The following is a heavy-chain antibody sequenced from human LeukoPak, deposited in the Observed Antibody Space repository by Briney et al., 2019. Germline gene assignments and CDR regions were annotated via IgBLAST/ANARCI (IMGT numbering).Heavy chain of an antibody. CDR2: MNSKSGNT. V-gene: IGHV1-8*02. CDR1: GYTFTTYV. D-gene: IGHD2-2*01. Sequence: ASVKVSSKASGYTFTTYVISGVRQAPRQELEWRGWMNSKSGNTGFPHKCHGRVTMTRSTCISTEYMKLSNLRSQATDMYSCARTTYGSTSSYSRDYDDWGQGPLVTVSS. CDR3: ARTTYGSTSSYSRDYDD. J-gene: IGHJ4*02.